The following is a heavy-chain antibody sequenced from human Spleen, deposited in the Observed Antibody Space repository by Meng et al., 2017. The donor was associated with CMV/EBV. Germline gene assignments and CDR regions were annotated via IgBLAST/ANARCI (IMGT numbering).Heavy chain of an antibody. CDR2: INPNSGGT. CDR3: ARGPSRYDYYYYYGMDV. V-gene: IGHV1-2*02. D-gene: IGHD2-2*01. J-gene: IGHJ6*02. CDR1: GYTFTGYY. Sequence: ASVKVSCKASGYTFTGYYMHWVRQAPGQGLEWMGWINPNSGGTNYAQKFQGRVTMTRDTSISTAYMELSRLRSDDTAVYYCARGPSRYDYYYYYGMDVWGQGTTVTVSS.